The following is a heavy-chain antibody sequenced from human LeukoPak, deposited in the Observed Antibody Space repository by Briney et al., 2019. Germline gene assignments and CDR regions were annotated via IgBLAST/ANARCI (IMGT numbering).Heavy chain of an antibody. V-gene: IGHV4-61*02. J-gene: IGHJ6*03. CDR2: ISSRGTT. D-gene: IGHD2-15*01. CDR3: ARGGGRYCSGGSCYSTGIFYYYYYMDV. CDR1: GDSISSGDYG. Sequence: SHSLSLTLTVSGDSISSGDYGWGCTRPPAGKGLEWIVRISSRGTTTSHPSLNNRVTISVDTSKNHFSQKLSSLTAADTAVYYCARGGGRYCSGGSCYSTGIFYYYYYMDVWGKGTTVTVSS.